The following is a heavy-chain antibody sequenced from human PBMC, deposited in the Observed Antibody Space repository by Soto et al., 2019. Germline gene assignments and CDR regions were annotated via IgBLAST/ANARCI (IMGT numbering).Heavy chain of an antibody. J-gene: IGHJ3*02. CDR2: LSGTGGST. V-gene: IGHV3-23*01. Sequence: PGGSVILSCAASGFTFSSYSMTWVRQAPGKGLEWVSGLSGTGGSTSYADSVQGRFTTSRDSSKNTLYLQMNSLRVEDTAVYYCAKARSGFQRDGFDIWGQGTMVTVSS. CDR3: AKARSGFQRDGFDI. D-gene: IGHD3-3*01. CDR1: GFTFSSYS.